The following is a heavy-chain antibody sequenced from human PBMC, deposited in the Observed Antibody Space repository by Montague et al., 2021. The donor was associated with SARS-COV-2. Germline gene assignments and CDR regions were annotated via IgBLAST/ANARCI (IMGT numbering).Heavy chain of an antibody. CDR1: GGSISSYY. D-gene: IGHD5-24*01. Sequence: SETLSLTCTVSGGSISSYYWSWIRQPPGKGLEWIGYIYYSGSTNCNPSLKSRVTISVDTSKNQFSLELSSVTAADTAVYYCARVFPRWLQFDPYFDYWGQGTLVTVSS. CDR2: IYYSGST. CDR3: ARVFPRWLQFDPYFDY. J-gene: IGHJ4*02. V-gene: IGHV4-59*01.